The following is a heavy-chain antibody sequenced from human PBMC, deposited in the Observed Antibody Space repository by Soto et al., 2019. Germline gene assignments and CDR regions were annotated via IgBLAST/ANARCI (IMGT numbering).Heavy chain of an antibody. Sequence: EVQLLESGGGLVEPGGSLRLSCAASGFTFRSYAMTWVRQAPGKGLEWVSYTGGGGVSTYYADSVKGRFTSSRDDSKNTLYLQMNSLRAEDTALYYCAKIVGGSSHHDAFDIWGQGTMVTVSS. CDR2: TGGGGVST. V-gene: IGHV3-23*01. J-gene: IGHJ3*02. CDR3: AKIVGGSSHHDAFDI. CDR1: GFTFRSYA. D-gene: IGHD2-2*01.